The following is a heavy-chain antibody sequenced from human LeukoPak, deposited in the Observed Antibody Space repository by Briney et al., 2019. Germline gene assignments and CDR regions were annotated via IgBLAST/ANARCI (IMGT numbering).Heavy chain of an antibody. CDR2: ISSSSYI. V-gene: IGHV3-21*01. CDR1: GFTFSSYS. Sequence: GGSLRLSCAASGFTFSSYSMNWVRQAPGKGLEWVSSISSSSYIYYADSVKGRFTISRDNAKNSLYLQMNSLRAEDTAVYYCARGRNYYDSSGYYYSRAAFDIWGQGTMVTASS. CDR3: ARGRNYYDSSGYYYSRAAFDI. J-gene: IGHJ3*02. D-gene: IGHD3-22*01.